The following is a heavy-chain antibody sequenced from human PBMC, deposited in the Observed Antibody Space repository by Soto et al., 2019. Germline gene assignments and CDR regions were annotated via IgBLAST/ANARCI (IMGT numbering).Heavy chain of an antibody. CDR1: GYIFTSYW. CDR2: IDPSDSYT. J-gene: IGHJ6*02. CDR3: YYYGMDV. Sequence: PVESLKISCKGSGYIFTSYWISWVRQMPGKGLEWMGRIDPSDSYTNYSPSFQGHVTISADKSISTAYLQWSSLKASDTAMYYYYYYGMDVWGQGTTVTVSS. V-gene: IGHV5-10-1*01.